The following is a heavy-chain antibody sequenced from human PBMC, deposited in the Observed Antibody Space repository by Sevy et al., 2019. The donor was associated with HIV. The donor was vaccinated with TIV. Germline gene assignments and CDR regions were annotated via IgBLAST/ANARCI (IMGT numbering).Heavy chain of an antibody. D-gene: IGHD3-3*01. Sequence: GGSLRLSCAASGFTFSSYGMHWVRQAPGKGLEWVAFIRYDGSNKYYADSVKGRFTISRDNSKNTLYLQMNSLRAEDTAVYYCAKDRSTIFGVVIKRYYYYGMDVWGQGTTATVSS. J-gene: IGHJ6*02. V-gene: IGHV3-30*02. CDR1: GFTFSSYG. CDR3: AKDRSTIFGVVIKRYYYYGMDV. CDR2: IRYDGSNK.